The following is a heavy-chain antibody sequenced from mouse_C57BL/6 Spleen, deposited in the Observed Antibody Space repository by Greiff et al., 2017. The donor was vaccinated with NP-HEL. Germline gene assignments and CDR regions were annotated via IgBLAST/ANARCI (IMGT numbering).Heavy chain of an antibody. CDR2: ISSGSSTI. D-gene: IGHD1-1*01. CDR3: ARQYYGSSPRFAD. Sequence: EVKLMESGGGLVKPGGSLKLSCAASGFTFSDYGMHWVRQAPEKGLEWVAYISSGSSTIYYADTVKGRFTISRDNAKNTLFLQMTSLRSEDTAMYYCARQYYGSSPRFADWGQGTLVTVSA. J-gene: IGHJ3*01. CDR1: GFTFSDYG. V-gene: IGHV5-17*01.